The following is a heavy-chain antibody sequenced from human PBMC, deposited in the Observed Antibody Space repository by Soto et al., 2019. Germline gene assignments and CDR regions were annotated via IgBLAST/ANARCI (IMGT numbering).Heavy chain of an antibody. CDR1: GGSISSYY. CDR3: ARYSSGWSIQGHFDY. J-gene: IGHJ4*02. V-gene: IGHV4-59*01. CDR2: IYYSGST. D-gene: IGHD6-19*01. Sequence: SETLSLTCTVSGGSISSYYWSWIRQPPGKGLEWIGYIYYSGSTNYNPSLKSRVTISVDTSKNQFSLKLSSVTAADTAVYYCARYSSGWSIQGHFDYWGQGTLVTVSS.